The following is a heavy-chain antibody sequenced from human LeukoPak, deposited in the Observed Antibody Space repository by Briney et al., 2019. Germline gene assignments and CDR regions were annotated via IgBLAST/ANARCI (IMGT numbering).Heavy chain of an antibody. CDR1: GGSISSYY. D-gene: IGHD3-22*01. J-gene: IGHJ4*02. CDR2: IYYSGST. V-gene: IGHV4-59*01. Sequence: PSETLSLTCTVSGGSISSYYWSWIRQPPGKGLEWIGYIYYSGSTNYNPSLKSRVTISVDTSKNQFSLKLSSVTAADTAVYYCARFRVVRPFDYWGQGTLVTVSS. CDR3: ARFRVVRPFDY.